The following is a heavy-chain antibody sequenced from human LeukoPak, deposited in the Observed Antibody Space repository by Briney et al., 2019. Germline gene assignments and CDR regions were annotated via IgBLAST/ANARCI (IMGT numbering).Heavy chain of an antibody. D-gene: IGHD3-10*01. V-gene: IGHV3-23*01. CDR3: AKAIGYYYGSGSPYGMDV. CDR2: ISGSGGST. CDR1: GFTFSSYA. J-gene: IGHJ6*02. Sequence: PGGSLRLSCAASGFTFSSYAMSWVRQAPGKGLEWVSAISGSGGSTYYADSVKGRFTISRDNSKNTLYLQMNSLRAEDTAVYYCAKAIGYYYGSGSPYGMDVWGQGTTVTVSS.